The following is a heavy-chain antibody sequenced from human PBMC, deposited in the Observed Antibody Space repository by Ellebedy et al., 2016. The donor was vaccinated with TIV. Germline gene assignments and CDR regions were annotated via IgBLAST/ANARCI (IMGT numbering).Heavy chain of an antibody. V-gene: IGHV3-7*01. CDR2: IYQDGSVQ. J-gene: IGHJ5*02. D-gene: IGHD4-17*01. CDR3: ARRGSYGDYAVQVNSWFDR. Sequence: GESLKISCAATGFSFRSYWMSWVRQAPGKGLEWVANIYQDGSVQYYLDSLKGRFTISRDNAINSLFLQMNSLRAGDTAVYYGARRGSYGDYAVQVNSWFDRWGRGTLVTVSS. CDR1: GFSFRSYW.